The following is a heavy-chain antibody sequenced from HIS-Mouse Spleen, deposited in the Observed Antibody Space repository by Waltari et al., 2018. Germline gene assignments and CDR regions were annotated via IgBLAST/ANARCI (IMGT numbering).Heavy chain of an antibody. D-gene: IGHD6-25*01. J-gene: IGHJ5*02. CDR1: GFTCSSYA. Sequence: QVQLVESVGGVVQPGRSLRLSCAASGFTCSSYAMHWVRQAPGNGLEWVAVIAYDGSNKYYADSVKGRFTISRDNSQQELYLQINSLRAELTAVHSWVGEPRAAADNWFDPWRQGSLVTVSS. CDR3: VGEPRAAADNWFDP. CDR2: IAYDGSNK. V-gene: IGHV3-30-3*01.